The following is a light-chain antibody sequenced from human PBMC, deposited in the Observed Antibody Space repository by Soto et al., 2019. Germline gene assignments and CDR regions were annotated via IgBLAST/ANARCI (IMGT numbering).Light chain of an antibody. V-gene: IGKV3-20*01. CDR3: HQYGTSPRT. J-gene: IGKJ1*01. Sequence: EIVLTQSPGNLSLSPGERATLSCRASQSVSTNYLAWYQQKPGQAPRLLIYGASSMATGVPDRFSGSGSGTDFTLTISRLEPEDFAVYFCHQYGTSPRTFGQGTKVEIK. CDR1: QSVSTNY. CDR2: GAS.